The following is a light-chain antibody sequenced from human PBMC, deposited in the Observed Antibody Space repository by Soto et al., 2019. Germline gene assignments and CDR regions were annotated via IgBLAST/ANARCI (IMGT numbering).Light chain of an antibody. CDR1: SSYIGAGYD. V-gene: IGLV1-40*01. J-gene: IGLJ3*02. Sequence: QSVLTQPPLVSGAPGQRVTISCTGSSSYIGAGYDVHWYQQLPGTAPKLLIYANSNRPSGVPDRFSGSKSGTSASLAITGLQAEDEADYYCQSYDSSLSGWVFGGGTKLTVL. CDR2: ANS. CDR3: QSYDSSLSGWV.